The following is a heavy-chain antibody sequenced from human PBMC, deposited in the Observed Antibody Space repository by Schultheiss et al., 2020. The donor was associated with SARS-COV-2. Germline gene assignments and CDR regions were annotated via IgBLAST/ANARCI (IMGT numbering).Heavy chain of an antibody. D-gene: IGHD4-17*01. Sequence: GGSLRLSCAASGFTFSSYAMSWVRQAPGKGLEWVSAISCSGGSTYYADSVKGRFTISRDNAKNSLYLQMNSLRAEDTAVYYCTTVTAYGEDWFDPWGQGTLVTVSS. CDR1: GFTFSSYA. J-gene: IGHJ5*02. CDR2: ISCSGGST. CDR3: TTVTAYGEDWFDP. V-gene: IGHV3-23*01.